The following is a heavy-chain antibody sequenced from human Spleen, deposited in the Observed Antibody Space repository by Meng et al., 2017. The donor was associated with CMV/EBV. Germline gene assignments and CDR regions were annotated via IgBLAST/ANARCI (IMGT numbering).Heavy chain of an antibody. CDR2: IRYDGGNK. CDR1: GFTFRSHG. D-gene: IGHD2-2*02. J-gene: IGHJ4*02. V-gene: IGHV3-30*02. CDR3: ARGDCSSSGCYISDY. Sequence: GGSLRLSCRASGFTFRSHGMHWVRQAPGKGLEWVAFIRYDGGNKYHADSVEGRFTISRDSSKNTLYLQMNSLRPEDTAVYYCARGDCSSSGCYISDYWGQGTLVTVSS.